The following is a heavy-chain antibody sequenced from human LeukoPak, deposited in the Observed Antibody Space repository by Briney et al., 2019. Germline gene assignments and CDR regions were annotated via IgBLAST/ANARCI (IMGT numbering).Heavy chain of an antibody. D-gene: IGHD3-10*01. Sequence: PGGSLRLSCAASGINFRSSGMHWVRQAPGKGLEWVSAISGSGGSTYYADSVKGRFTISRDNSKNTLYLQMNSLRAEDTAVYYCAKQSAPYYYGSVAWGQGTLVTVSS. J-gene: IGHJ5*02. CDR1: GINFRSSG. CDR2: ISGSGGST. CDR3: AKQSAPYYYGSVA. V-gene: IGHV3-23*01.